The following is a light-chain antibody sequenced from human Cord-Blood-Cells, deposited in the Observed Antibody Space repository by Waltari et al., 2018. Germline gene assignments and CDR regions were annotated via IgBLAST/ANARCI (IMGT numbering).Light chain of an antibody. J-gene: IGKJ1*01. V-gene: IGKV1-39*01. CDR1: QSISSY. CDR2: AAS. Sequence: DIQMTQSPSSLSESVGDRVTITCRASQSISSYLNRDQQKPGKAPTLLIYAASSLQSGVPSRFSGSGSGTDFTLTISSLQPEDFSTYYCQQSYSTPWTFGQGTKVEIK. CDR3: QQSYSTPWT.